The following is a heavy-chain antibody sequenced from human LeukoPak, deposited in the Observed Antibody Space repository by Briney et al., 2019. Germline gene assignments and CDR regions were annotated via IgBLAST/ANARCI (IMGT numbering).Heavy chain of an antibody. J-gene: IGHJ3*02. CDR2: ISAYNGNT. CDR3: ASKSPGAGYYHGYAFDI. CDR1: GYTFTSHG. Sequence: GASVNVSCKPSGYTFTSHGISWVRQAPGPGIEWLGWISAYNGNTNYAQKLQGRVTMTTDTSTSTAYMELRSLRCDGTVVYYCASKSPGAGYYHGYAFDIWGQGTMVTVCS. V-gene: IGHV1-18*01. D-gene: IGHD3-22*01.